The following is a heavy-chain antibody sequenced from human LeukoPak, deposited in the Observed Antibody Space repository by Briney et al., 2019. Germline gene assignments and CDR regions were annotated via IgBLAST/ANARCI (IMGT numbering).Heavy chain of an antibody. D-gene: IGHD3-9*01. J-gene: IGHJ4*02. Sequence: SGPTLVNPTQTLTLTCTFSGFSLSTSGVGVGWIRQPPGKALEWLALIYWDDDKRYSPSLKSRLTITKDTSKNQVVLTMTNMDPVDTATYYCAHIRYEDILRYFDPDLYYFDYWGQGTLVTVSS. CDR1: GFSLSTSGVG. V-gene: IGHV2-5*02. CDR3: AHIRYEDILRYFDPDLYYFDY. CDR2: IYWDDDK.